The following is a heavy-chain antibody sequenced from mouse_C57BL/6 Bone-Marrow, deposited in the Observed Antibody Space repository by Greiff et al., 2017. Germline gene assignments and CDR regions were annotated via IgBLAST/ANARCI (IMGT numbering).Heavy chain of an antibody. J-gene: IGHJ2*01. CDR2: ITPNNGGT. CDR3: ARRYGSSPFDY. CDR1: GYTFTDYN. V-gene: IGHV1-18*01. D-gene: IGHD1-1*01. Sequence: EVQLHQSGPELVKPGASVKIPCKASGYTFTDYNMDWVKQSHGKSLEWIGDITPNNGGTIYNQKFKGKATLTVDKSSSTAYMELRSLTSEDTAVYYCARRYGSSPFDYWGQGTTLTVSS.